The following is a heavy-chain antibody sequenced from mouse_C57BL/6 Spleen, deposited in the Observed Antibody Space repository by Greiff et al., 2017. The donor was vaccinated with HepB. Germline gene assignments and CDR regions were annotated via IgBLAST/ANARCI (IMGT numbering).Heavy chain of an antibody. V-gene: IGHV5-9-1*02. J-gene: IGHJ3*01. D-gene: IGHD2-1*01. CDR1: GFTFSSYA. CDR3: TRDRGGNSWFAY. CDR2: ISSGGDYI. Sequence: DVHLVESGEGLVKPGGSLKLSCAASGFTFSSYAMSWVRQTPEKRLEWVAYISSGGDYIYYADTVKGRFTISRDNARNTLYLQMSSLKSEDTAMYYCTRDRGGNSWFAYWGQGTLVTVSA.